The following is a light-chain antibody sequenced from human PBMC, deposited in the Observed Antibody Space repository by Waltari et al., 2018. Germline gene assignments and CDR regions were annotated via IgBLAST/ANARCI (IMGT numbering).Light chain of an antibody. CDR1: QGMSNY. V-gene: IGKV1-17*01. Sequence: SASVGDRVTITCRASQGMSNYLNWYQQKPGKAPNRLIYDASSLQSGVPSRFSGGGSGTVFTLTISSLQPEDFATYYCLQYNSAPFTFGPGTKLDIK. J-gene: IGKJ3*01. CDR2: DAS. CDR3: LQYNSAPFT.